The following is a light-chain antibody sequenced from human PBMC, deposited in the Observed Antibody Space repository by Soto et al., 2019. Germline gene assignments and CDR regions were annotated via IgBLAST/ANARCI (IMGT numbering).Light chain of an antibody. CDR1: NSDIGTYIY. Sequence: QSALTQPASVSGSPGQSITISCTGTNSDIGTYIYVSWYQQHPGKAPKLLIYDVSNRPSGVSNRFSGSKSGNTASLTISGLQAEDEDDYYCSSYTASRTKFGGGTKVTVL. J-gene: IGLJ2*01. CDR3: SSYTASRTK. CDR2: DVS. V-gene: IGLV2-14*01.